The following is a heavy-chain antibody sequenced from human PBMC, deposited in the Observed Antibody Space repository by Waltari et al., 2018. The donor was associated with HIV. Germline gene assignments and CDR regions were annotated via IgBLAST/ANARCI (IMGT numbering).Heavy chain of an antibody. Sequence: SCAASGFSLKTYNMNWVRQAPGRGLEWVSTLVAGTGDTYYVDSVKGRFTISRDTSKNMLYLQMNGLRAGDTAIYYCVEGSWVNWGRGALVTVSS. V-gene: IGHV3-23*01. CDR1: GFSLKTYN. D-gene: IGHD1-26*01. J-gene: IGHJ1*01. CDR3: VEGSWVN. CDR2: LVAGTGDT.